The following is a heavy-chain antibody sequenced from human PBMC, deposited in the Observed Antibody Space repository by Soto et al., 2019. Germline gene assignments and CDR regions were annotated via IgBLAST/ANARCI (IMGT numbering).Heavy chain of an antibody. CDR3: VKDKLNAVCVGAFHI. CDR1: GFSFDDYA. Sequence: EVQLVEFGGGLILPGMSLRLSCAASGFSFDDYAMHWVRQAPGKGLEWVSGISWNSGNIGYADSVKGRFTISRDNAKDSLYLQMNSLRVADTALYYCVKDKLNAVCVGAFHIWGQGTMVTVSS. J-gene: IGHJ3*02. V-gene: IGHV3-9*01. D-gene: IGHD2-8*01. CDR2: ISWNSGNI.